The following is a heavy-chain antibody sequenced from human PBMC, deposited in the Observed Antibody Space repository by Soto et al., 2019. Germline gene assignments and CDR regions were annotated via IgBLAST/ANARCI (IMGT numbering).Heavy chain of an antibody. J-gene: IGHJ4*02. CDR3: ASVYEDYPPDY. CDR1: GGTFSSYT. V-gene: IGHV1-69*02. D-gene: IGHD3-16*01. CDR2: IIPILGIA. Sequence: ASVKVSCKASGGTFSSYTISWVRQAPGQGLEWMGRIIPILGIANYAQKFQGRVTITADKSTSTAYMELSSLRSEDTAVYYCASVYEDYPPDYWGQGTLVTVSS.